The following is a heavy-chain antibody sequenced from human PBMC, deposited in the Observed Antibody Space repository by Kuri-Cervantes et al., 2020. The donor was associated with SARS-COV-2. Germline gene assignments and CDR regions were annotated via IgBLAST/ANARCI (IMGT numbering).Heavy chain of an antibody. CDR1: GFTFSSYA. Sequence: GGSLRLSCAASGFTFSSYAMTWVRQAPGKGLEWVSGLGGSGDVTYYADSVKGRFTISRDNSNNTLYLQMNTLKSEDTAVYYCAKLFGVVVAGTLDYWGQGTLVTVSS. D-gene: IGHD2-15*01. J-gene: IGHJ4*02. CDR2: LGGSGDVT. V-gene: IGHV3-23*01. CDR3: AKLFGVVVAGTLDY.